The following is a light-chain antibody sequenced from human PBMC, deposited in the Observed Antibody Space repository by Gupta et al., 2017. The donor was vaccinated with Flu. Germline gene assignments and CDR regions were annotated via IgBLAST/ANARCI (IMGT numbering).Light chain of an antibody. V-gene: IGLV2-14*01. Sequence: QSAMSQPASVSGSPGQSITISCTGTSTDVGAYTFVSWSQQHPGKAPKVISYEARHRPSGVSDRVSGAKSGKTVSLTISGLQADDEADYYCSSYGGRNTGIFGGGTKVTVL. CDR3: SSYGGRNTGI. CDR1: STDVGAYTF. CDR2: EAR. J-gene: IGLJ2*01.